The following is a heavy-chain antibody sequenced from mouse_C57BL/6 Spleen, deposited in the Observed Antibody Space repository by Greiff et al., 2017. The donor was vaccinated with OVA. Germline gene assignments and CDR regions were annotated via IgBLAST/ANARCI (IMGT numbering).Heavy chain of an antibody. CDR1: GFTFSSYA. Sequence: VQLKESGEGLVKPGGSLKLSCAASGFTFSSYAMSWVRQTPEKRLEWVAYISSGGDYIYYADTVKGRFTISRDNARNTLYLQMSSLKSEDTAMYYCTRVSFITTAYYFDYWGQGTTLTVSS. J-gene: IGHJ2*01. V-gene: IGHV5-9-1*02. CDR2: ISSGGDYI. D-gene: IGHD1-1*01. CDR3: TRVSFITTAYYFDY.